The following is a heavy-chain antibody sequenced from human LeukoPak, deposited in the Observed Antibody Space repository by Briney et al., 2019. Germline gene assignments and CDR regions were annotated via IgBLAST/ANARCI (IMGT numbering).Heavy chain of an antibody. CDR2: ISGSGGSP. CDR1: GFTFSSYA. CDR3: AKEDYYYDSSGYQAEYFQH. J-gene: IGHJ1*01. V-gene: IGHV3-23*01. D-gene: IGHD3-22*01. Sequence: GGSLRLSCAASGFTFSSYAMRWVRQAPGKGLEWVSAISGSGGSPYYADSVKGRFTIPRDNSKNTLYLQMNSLRAEDTAVYYCAKEDYYYDSSGYQAEYFQHWGQGTLVTVSS.